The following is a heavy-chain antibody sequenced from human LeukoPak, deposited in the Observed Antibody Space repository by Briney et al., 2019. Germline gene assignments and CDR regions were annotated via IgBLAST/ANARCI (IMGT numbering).Heavy chain of an antibody. J-gene: IGHJ4*02. V-gene: IGHV4-34*01. Sequence: PSETLSLTCAVYGGSFSGYYWRWLRQPPGKGLEWIGEINHSGSTNYNPPLKSRVTISVDTSKNQFSLKLSSVTAADTAVYYCARGLGYCSGGSCYSDDYWGQGTLVTVSS. D-gene: IGHD2-15*01. CDR3: ARGLGYCSGGSCYSDDY. CDR2: INHSGST. CDR1: GGSFSGYY.